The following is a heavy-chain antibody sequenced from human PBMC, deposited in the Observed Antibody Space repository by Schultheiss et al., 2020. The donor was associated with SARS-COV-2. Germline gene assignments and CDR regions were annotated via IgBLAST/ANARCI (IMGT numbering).Heavy chain of an antibody. CDR3: AGSGPPIRFLEWGGFDP. CDR1: GFTFSSYA. D-gene: IGHD3-3*01. Sequence: GESLKISCAASGFTFSSYAMSWVRQAPGKGLEWVSSISSSSSYIYYADSVKGRFTISRDNAKNSLYLQMNSLRAEDTAVYYCAGSGPPIRFLEWGGFDPWGQGTLVTVSS. V-gene: IGHV3-21*01. CDR2: ISSSSSYI. J-gene: IGHJ5*02.